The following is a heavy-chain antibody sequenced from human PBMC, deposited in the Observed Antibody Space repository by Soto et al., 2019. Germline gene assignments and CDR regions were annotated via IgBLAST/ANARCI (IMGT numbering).Heavy chain of an antibody. CDR2: INHSGST. CDR3: ARGREVDTAMVRYLGWFDP. D-gene: IGHD5-18*01. Sequence: SETLSLTCAVYGGSFSGYYWSWIRQPPGKGLEWIGEINHSGSTNYNPSLKSRVTISVDTSKNQFSLKLSSVTAADTAVYYCARGREVDTAMVRYLGWFDPWGQGTLVTVSS. V-gene: IGHV4-34*01. CDR1: GGSFSGYY. J-gene: IGHJ5*02.